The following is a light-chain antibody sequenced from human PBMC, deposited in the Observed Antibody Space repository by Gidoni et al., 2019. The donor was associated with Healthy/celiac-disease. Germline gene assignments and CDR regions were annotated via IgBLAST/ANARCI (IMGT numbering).Light chain of an antibody. CDR2: WAS. J-gene: IGKJ5*01. CDR1: QSVLYSSNNKNY. CDR3: QQYYSTSIT. V-gene: IGKV4-1*01. Sequence: DIVMTQSPDSLAVSLGERATINCKSSQSVLYSSNNKNYLAWYQQKPGQPPKLLIYWASTRESGVPDRFSGSGSGTDFTLTIISLQAEDVAVYYCQQYYSTSITFGQWTRLEIK.